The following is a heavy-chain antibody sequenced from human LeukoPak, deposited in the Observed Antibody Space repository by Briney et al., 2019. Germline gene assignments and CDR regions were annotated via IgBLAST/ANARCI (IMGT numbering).Heavy chain of an antibody. CDR1: GGSISSYY. D-gene: IGHD4-17*01. Sequence: PSETLSLTCTVSGGSISSYYWSWIRQPPGKGLEWIGYIYYSGSTNYNPSLKSRVTISVDTSKNQFSLKLISVTAADTAIYYCARGTVILDYWGQGTLVTVSS. J-gene: IGHJ4*02. V-gene: IGHV4-59*01. CDR2: IYYSGST. CDR3: ARGTVILDY.